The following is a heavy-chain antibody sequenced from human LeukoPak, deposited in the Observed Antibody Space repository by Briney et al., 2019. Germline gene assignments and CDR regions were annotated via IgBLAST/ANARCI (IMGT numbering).Heavy chain of an antibody. J-gene: IGHJ4*02. CDR1: GYSFTSYG. D-gene: IGHD3-10*01. Sequence: ASVKVSCKASGYSFTSYGISWVRQAPGQGLEWMGWISAYNGNTNYAQKIQGRVTMTTDTSTSTAYMELRSLRSDDTAVYYCARDSSGSDPWDNWGQGTLVTVSS. CDR3: ARDSSGSDPWDN. V-gene: IGHV1-18*01. CDR2: ISAYNGNT.